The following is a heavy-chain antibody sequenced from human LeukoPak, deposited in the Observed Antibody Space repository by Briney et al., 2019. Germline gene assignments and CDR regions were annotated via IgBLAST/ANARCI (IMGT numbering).Heavy chain of an antibody. J-gene: IGHJ4*02. CDR3: VRTPPNWGADF. CDR2: MSPNSGNT. D-gene: IGHD7-27*01. V-gene: IGHV1-8*02. Sequence: ASVKVSCKASGGTFSSYAISWVRQAPGQVLEWMGWMSPNSGNTGYAQKFQGRVTMTRDTSTGTAYLELSSLRSEDSAVYYCVRTPPNWGADFWGQGTLVTVSS. CDR1: GGTFSSYA.